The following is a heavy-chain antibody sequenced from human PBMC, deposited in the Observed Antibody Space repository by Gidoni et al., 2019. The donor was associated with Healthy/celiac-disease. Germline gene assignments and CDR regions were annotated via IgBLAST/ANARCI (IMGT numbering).Heavy chain of an antibody. CDR1: GGSISSGGYY. V-gene: IGHV4-31*03. D-gene: IGHD3-10*01. CDR3: AREGSGSYNWYYGMDV. J-gene: IGHJ6*02. CDR2: IYYSGST. Sequence: QVQLQESGPGLVKPSQTLSLTCTVSGGSISSGGYYWSWIRQHPGKGLEWIGSIYYSGSTYYNPSLKGRVTISVDTSKNQFSLKLSSVTAADTAVYYCAREGSGSYNWYYGMDVWGQGTTVTVSS.